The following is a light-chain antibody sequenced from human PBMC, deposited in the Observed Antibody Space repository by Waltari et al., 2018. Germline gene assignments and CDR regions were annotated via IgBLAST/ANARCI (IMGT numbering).Light chain of an antibody. J-gene: IGLJ3*02. CDR3: SSFTSSGTWV. Sequence: QSALTQPASVSGSPRQSLTISCPGTNSDIGGYSYVSWYQHHSGKAPKLMIFGVSDRPSGVSNRFSGSKSGNTASLTISGLQAEDEADYYCSSFTSSGTWVFGGGTRVTVL. V-gene: IGLV2-14*03. CDR2: GVS. CDR1: NSDIGGYSY.